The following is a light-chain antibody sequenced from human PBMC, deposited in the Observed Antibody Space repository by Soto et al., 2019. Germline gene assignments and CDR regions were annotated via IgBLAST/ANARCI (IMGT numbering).Light chain of an antibody. CDR2: AAS. J-gene: IGKJ5*01. CDR3: QQVNYYPIT. Sequence: IQLTQSPSSLSASVGDRVTITCRASQGISSYLGWYRQKSGTAPPLLIYAASTLQGEVPSRFTYSGSGTDLTLTINMFQPEDFAPEYSQQVNYYPITFGQGPRLELK. V-gene: IGKV1-9*01. CDR1: QGISSY.